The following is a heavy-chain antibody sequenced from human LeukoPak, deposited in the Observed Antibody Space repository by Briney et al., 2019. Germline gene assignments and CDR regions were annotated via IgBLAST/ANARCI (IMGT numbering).Heavy chain of an antibody. Sequence: GRSLRLSCAASGFTFSSYGMHWVRQAPGKGLEWVAVIWYDGSNKYYADSVKGLFTISRDNSKNTLYLQMNSLRAEDTAVYYCARDYRDSSGYYSSKYYWGQGTLVTVSS. CDR2: IWYDGSNK. J-gene: IGHJ4*02. CDR1: GFTFSSYG. CDR3: ARDYRDSSGYYSSKYY. D-gene: IGHD3-22*01. V-gene: IGHV3-33*01.